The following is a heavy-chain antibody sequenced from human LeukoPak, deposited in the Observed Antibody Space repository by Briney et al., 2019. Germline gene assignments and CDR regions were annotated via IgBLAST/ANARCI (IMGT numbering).Heavy chain of an antibody. J-gene: IGHJ5*02. CDR1: GGSISSSSYY. Sequence: SETLSLTCTVSGGSISSSSYYWGWIRQPPGKGLEWIGSIYYSGSTYYNPSLKSRVTISVDTSKNQFSLKLSSVTAADTAVYYCARAAVAGGWFDPWGQGTLVTVSS. CDR2: IYYSGST. D-gene: IGHD6-19*01. CDR3: ARAAVAGGWFDP. V-gene: IGHV4-39*07.